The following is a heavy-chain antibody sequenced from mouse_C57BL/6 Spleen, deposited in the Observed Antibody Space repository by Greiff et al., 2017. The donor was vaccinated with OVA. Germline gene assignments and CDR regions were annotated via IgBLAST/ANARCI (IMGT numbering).Heavy chain of an antibody. J-gene: IGHJ1*03. CDR2: ISDGGSYT. CDR3: ARVEGGGNRGYFDV. CDR1: GFTFSSYA. Sequence: EVHLVESGGGLVKPGGSLKLSCAASGFTFSSYAMSWVRQTPEKRLEWVATISDGGSYTYYPDNVKGRFTISRDNAKNNLYLQMSHLKSEDTAMYYCARVEGGGNRGYFDVWGTGTTVTVSS. V-gene: IGHV5-4*01. D-gene: IGHD2-1*01.